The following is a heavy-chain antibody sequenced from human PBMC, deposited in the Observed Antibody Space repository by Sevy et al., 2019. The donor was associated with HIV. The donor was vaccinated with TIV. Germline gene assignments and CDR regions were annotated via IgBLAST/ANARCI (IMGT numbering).Heavy chain of an antibody. V-gene: IGHV3-74*01. Sequence: GGSLRLSCAASGFTFSGYWMHWVRQAPGKGLVWVSLINSDVSSTNYADSVKGRFTISRDNAKNTLYLQMNSLRAEDTAVYYCARSGGYNKYDYWGQGTLVTVSS. D-gene: IGHD2-15*01. CDR1: GFTFSGYW. CDR2: INSDVSST. CDR3: ARSGGYNKYDY. J-gene: IGHJ4*02.